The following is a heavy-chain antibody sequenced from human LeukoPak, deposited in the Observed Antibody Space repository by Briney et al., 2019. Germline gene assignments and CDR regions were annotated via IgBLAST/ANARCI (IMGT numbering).Heavy chain of an antibody. D-gene: IGHD5-24*01. CDR1: GFTVSSNY. J-gene: IGHJ4*02. V-gene: IGHV3-66*01. Sequence: GGSLRLSCAASGFTVSSNYMSWVRQAPGKGLEWVSVIYSGGSTYYADSVKGRFTISRDNSKNTLYLQMNSLRAEDTAVYYCARGHGYSPYYFDYWGQGTLVTVSS. CDR2: IYSGGST. CDR3: ARGHGYSPYYFDY.